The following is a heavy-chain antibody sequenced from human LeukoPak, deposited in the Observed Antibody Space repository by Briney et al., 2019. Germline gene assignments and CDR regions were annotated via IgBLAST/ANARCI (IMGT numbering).Heavy chain of an antibody. CDR1: GFTFSSYS. V-gene: IGHV3-48*04. Sequence: EGSLRLSCAASGFTFSSYSMNWVRQAPGKGLEWVSYISSSSSTIYYADSVKGRFTISRDNAKNSLYLQMNSLRAEDTAVYYCARRGSGSSGYYSPFDYWGQGTLVTVSS. CDR3: ARRGSGSSGYYSPFDY. D-gene: IGHD3-22*01. J-gene: IGHJ4*02. CDR2: ISSSSSTI.